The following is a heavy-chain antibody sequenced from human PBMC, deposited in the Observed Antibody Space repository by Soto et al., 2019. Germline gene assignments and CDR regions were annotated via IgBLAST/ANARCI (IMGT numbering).Heavy chain of an antibody. Sequence: KPGGSLRLSCAASGFTFSTYGMNWVRQAPGKGLEWLSSISDSGHYIYYADSVKGRFTISRDNAKNSLFLQMNSLRGEDMAVYYCARSGLALPYSASHWFDPWGHGTLVTVSS. J-gene: IGHJ5*02. CDR2: ISDSGHYI. CDR1: GFTFSTYG. V-gene: IGHV3-21*01. D-gene: IGHD3-22*01. CDR3: ARSGLALPYSASHWFDP.